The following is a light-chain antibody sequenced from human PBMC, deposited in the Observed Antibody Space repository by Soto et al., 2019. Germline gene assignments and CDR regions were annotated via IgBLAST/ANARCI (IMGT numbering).Light chain of an antibody. CDR1: SSDVGGYNF. CDR2: DVS. CDR3: CSYAGSHTFV. Sequence: QSALTQPRSVSGSPGQSVTISCTGTSSDVGGYNFVSWYQQYPGKAPKFMIYDVSKRPSGVPDRFSGSKSGNTAYLTISGLLAEDEADYYCCSYAGSHTFVFGTGTKLTVL. J-gene: IGLJ1*01. V-gene: IGLV2-11*01.